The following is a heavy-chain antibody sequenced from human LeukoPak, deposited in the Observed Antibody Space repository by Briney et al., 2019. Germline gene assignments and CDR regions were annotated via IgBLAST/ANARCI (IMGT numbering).Heavy chain of an antibody. V-gene: IGHV3-48*03. D-gene: IGHD3-10*02. J-gene: IGHJ6*04. CDR1: GFTFSNYA. CDR3: AELGITMIGGV. Sequence: GGSLRLSCAASGFTFSNYAMHWVRQAPGKGLEWVSYISSSGSTIYYADSVKGRFTISRDNAKNSLYLQMNSLRAEDAAVYYCAELGITMIGGVWGKGTTVTISS. CDR2: ISSSGSTI.